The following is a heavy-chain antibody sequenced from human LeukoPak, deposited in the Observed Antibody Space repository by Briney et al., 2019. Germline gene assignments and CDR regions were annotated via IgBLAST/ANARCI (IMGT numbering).Heavy chain of an antibody. CDR3: ARLARKYQLQTLAY. Sequence: SETLSLTCTVSGGSIGSSSYYWGWIRQPPGKGLEWIGSIYYSGSTYYNPSLKSRVTISVDTSKNQFSLKLSSVTAADTAVHYCARLARKYQLQTLAYWGQGTLVTVSS. CDR2: IYYSGST. D-gene: IGHD2-2*01. J-gene: IGHJ4*02. V-gene: IGHV4-39*01. CDR1: GGSIGSSSYY.